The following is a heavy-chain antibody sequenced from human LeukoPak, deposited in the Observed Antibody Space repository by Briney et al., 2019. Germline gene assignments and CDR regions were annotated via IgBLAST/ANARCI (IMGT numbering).Heavy chain of an antibody. D-gene: IGHD2-21*01. V-gene: IGHV3-11*01. Sequence: GGSLRLSCAASGLTFNDHFMAWVRQSPGKGLEWVAYISSWATIVHYADSVEGRFTLSRDNGDNSLELQMDSLRVEDTAIYYCARSNGDSDVNWLDSWGQGTLVIVSS. CDR2: ISSWATIV. J-gene: IGHJ5*01. CDR3: ARSNGDSDVNWLDS. CDR1: GLTFNDHF.